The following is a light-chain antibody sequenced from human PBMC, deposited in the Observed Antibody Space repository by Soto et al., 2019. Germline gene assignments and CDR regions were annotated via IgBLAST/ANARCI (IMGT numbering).Light chain of an antibody. V-gene: IGKV3-20*01. Sequence: IVWTQSPATLSLSPGERATLSCRASQSVTSNYLAWYQQKPGQAPRLLIYGVSSRATGVPDRFSGSGSGTDFTLTISRLEPEDFAVYYCQQYTDWPLTFGQGTKVDIK. CDR3: QQYTDWPLT. J-gene: IGKJ1*01. CDR2: GVS. CDR1: QSVTSNY.